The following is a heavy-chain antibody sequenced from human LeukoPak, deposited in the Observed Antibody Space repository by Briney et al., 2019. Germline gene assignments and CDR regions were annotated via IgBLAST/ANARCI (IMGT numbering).Heavy chain of an antibody. V-gene: IGHV4-34*01. D-gene: IGHD6-13*01. CDR2: INHSGST. Sequence: SETLSLTCAVYGGSFSGYYWSWIRQPPGKGLEWIGEINHSGSTNYNPSLKSRVTISVDTSKNQFSLKLSSETAADTAVCYCASYKSAGYSSSWYEHYFDYWGQGTLVTVSS. J-gene: IGHJ4*02. CDR1: GGSFSGYY. CDR3: ASYKSAGYSSSWYEHYFDY.